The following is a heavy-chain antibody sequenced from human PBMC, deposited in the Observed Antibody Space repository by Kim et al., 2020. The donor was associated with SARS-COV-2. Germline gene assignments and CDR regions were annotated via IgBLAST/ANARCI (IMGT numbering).Heavy chain of an antibody. D-gene: IGHD2-21*01. V-gene: IGHV3-23*01. CDR3: MKGGWCWRWDH. J-gene: IGHJ4*02. CDR2: IDGSDGTT. Sequence: GGSLRLSCTTSGFTFTGYAMSWVRQAPGKGLEWVSSIDGSDGTTYYVDSVKGRFTISRDNSKNTLYLQMSNLRADDTAVYYCMKGGWCWRWDHCGQGTL. CDR1: GFTFTGYA.